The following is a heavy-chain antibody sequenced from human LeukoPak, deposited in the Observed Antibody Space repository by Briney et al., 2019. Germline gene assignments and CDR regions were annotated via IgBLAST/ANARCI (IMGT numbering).Heavy chain of an antibody. V-gene: IGHV3-21*01. Sequence: GGSLRLSCAASGFTFSSYSMNWVRQAPGKGLEWVSSISSSSSYIYYADSVKGRFTISRDNAKNSLYLQMNSLRAEDTAVYYCARDKTARRGGDCYNPFDYWGQGTLVTVSS. CDR3: ARDKTARRGGDCYNPFDY. CDR1: GFTFSSYS. CDR2: ISSSSSYI. D-gene: IGHD2-21*02. J-gene: IGHJ4*02.